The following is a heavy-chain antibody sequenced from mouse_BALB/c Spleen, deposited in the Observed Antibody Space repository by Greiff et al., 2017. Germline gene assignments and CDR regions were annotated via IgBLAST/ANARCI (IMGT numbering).Heavy chain of an antibody. V-gene: IGHV1-54*01. CDR1: GYAFTNYL. D-gene: IGHD2-3*01. Sequence: QVQLQQSGAELVRPGPSVKVSCKASGYAFTNYLIEWVKQRPGQGLEWIGVINPGSGGTNYNEKFKGKATLTADKSSSTAYMQLSSLTSDDSAVYFCARADGYSWFAYWGQGTLVTVSA. J-gene: IGHJ3*01. CDR3: ARADGYSWFAY. CDR2: INPGSGGT.